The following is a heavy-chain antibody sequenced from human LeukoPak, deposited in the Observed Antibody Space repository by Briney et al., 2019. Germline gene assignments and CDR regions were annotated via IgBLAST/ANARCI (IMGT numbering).Heavy chain of an antibody. J-gene: IGHJ4*02. D-gene: IGHD6-13*01. CDR2: IYHSGST. Sequence: SETLSLTCTVSGYSLSSGYYWGWIRQPPGKGLEWIGSIYHSGSTYYNPSLKSRVTISVDTSKNQFPLKLSSVTAADTAVYYCARGGESSSPDYWGQGTLVTVSS. V-gene: IGHV4-38-2*02. CDR1: GYSLSSGYY. CDR3: ARGGESSSPDY.